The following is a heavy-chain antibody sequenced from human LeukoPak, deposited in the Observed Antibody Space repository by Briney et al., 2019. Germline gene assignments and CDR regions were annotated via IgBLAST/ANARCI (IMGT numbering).Heavy chain of an antibody. V-gene: IGHV3-30*18. D-gene: IGHD2-15*01. Sequence: GRSLRLSCAASGFTFSSYGMHWVRQAPGKGLEWVAVISYDGSNKYYADSVKGRFTISRDNSKNTLYLQMNSLRAEDTAVYYCAKDTIYCSGGSCPGYYYYYYGMDVWGQGTTVTVSS. CDR1: GFTFSSYG. CDR2: ISYDGSNK. CDR3: AKDTIYCSGGSCPGYYYYYYGMDV. J-gene: IGHJ6*02.